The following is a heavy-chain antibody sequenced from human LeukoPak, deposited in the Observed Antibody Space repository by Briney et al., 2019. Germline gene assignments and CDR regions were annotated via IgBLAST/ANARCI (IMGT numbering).Heavy chain of an antibody. J-gene: IGHJ6*03. CDR1: GGSISSYY. Sequence: SETLSLTCTVSGGSISSYYWSWIRQPAGKGLEWIGRIYTSGSTNYNPSLKSRVTMSVDTSKNQFSLKLSSVTAADTAVYYCAGDISSSSFYYYYYYMDVWGKGTTVTVSS. CDR3: AGDISSSSFYYYYYYMDV. V-gene: IGHV4-4*07. D-gene: IGHD6-6*01. CDR2: IYTSGST.